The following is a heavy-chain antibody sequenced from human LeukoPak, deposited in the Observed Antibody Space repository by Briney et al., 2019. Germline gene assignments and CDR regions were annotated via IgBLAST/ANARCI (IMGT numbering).Heavy chain of an antibody. CDR3: ARLGIGGGDRRLWYYYDY. CDR2: INPSGGST. J-gene: IGHJ4*02. V-gene: IGHV1-46*01. Sequence: ASVKVSCKASGYTFTSYYMHSVRQAPGQGLEWMGIINPSGGSTSYAQKFQSRVTMTRDTSTSTAYTELRSLRSDDTAVYYGARLGIGGGDRRLWYYYDYWGQGTLVTVS. CDR1: GYTFTSYY. D-gene: IGHD2-21*02.